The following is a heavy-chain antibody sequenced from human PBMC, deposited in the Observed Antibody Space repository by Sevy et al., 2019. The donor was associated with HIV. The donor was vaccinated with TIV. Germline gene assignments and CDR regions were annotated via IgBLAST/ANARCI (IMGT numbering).Heavy chain of an antibody. CDR3: ARGAVGDGGYYYYGMDV. CDR1: GFTFSSYG. J-gene: IGHJ6*02. V-gene: IGHV3-30*03. Sequence: GGSLRLSCAASGFTFSSYGMHWVRQAPGKGLEWVAVISYDGSNKYYADSVKGRFTISRDNSKNTLYLQMNSLRAEDTAVYYCARGAVGDGGYYYYGMDVWGQGTTVTVSS. CDR2: ISYDGSNK. D-gene: IGHD1-26*01.